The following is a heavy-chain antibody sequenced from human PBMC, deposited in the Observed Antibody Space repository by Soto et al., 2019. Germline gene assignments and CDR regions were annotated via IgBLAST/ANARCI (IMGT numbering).Heavy chain of an antibody. D-gene: IGHD6-19*01. CDR1: GFTFSSYS. V-gene: IGHV3-48*02. CDR3: ARGAVPIPYSSGWDDY. J-gene: IGHJ4*02. Sequence: EVQLVESGGGLVQPGGSLRLSCAASGFTFSSYSMNWVRQAPGKGLEWVSYISSSSSTIYYADSVKGRFTISRDNAKNSLYLHMNSLRDEDTAVYYCARGAVPIPYSSGWDDYWGQGTLVTVSS. CDR2: ISSSSSTI.